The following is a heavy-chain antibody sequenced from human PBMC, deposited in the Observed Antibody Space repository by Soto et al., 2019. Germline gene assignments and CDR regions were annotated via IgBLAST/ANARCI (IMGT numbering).Heavy chain of an antibody. D-gene: IGHD2-2*01. CDR3: ARDRYCSSTSCYANPNDYYGMDV. V-gene: IGHV3-33*01. CDR1: GFTFSSYG. Sequence: QVPLVESGGGVVQPGRSLRLSCAASGFTFSSYGMHWVRQAPGKGLEWVAVIWYDGSNKYYADSVKGRFTISRDNAKNTLYLQMNSLRAEDTDVYYCARDRYCSSTSCYANPNDYYGMDVWGQGTTVTVSS. CDR2: IWYDGSNK. J-gene: IGHJ6*02.